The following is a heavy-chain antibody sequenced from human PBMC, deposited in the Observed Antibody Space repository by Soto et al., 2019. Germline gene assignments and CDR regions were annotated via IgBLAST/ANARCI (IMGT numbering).Heavy chain of an antibody. Sequence: QVQLVQSGAEVKKPGSSVKVSCKASGGTFSTYTITWVRQAPGQGLEWMGRIITIIGIINYAQKFQGRVTISAEKCTGTAYMELAGLRSDDTAVYYCAGDPDSHYNDSHASSYPWGQGTLVTVSS. CDR1: GGTFSTYT. J-gene: IGHJ5*02. V-gene: IGHV1-69*08. CDR3: AGDPDSHYNDSHASSYP. CDR2: IITIIGII. D-gene: IGHD4-4*01.